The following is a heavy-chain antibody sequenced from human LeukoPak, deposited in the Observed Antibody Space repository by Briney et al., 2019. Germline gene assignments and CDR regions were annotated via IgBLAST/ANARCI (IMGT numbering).Heavy chain of an antibody. J-gene: IGHJ4*02. CDR1: GFTFSSYS. CDR3: ARGSDRPYNWNDGKDTCFDY. V-gene: IGHV3-21*01. Sequence: PGGSLRLSCAASGFTFSSYSMNWVRQAPGKGLEWVSSISSSSSYIYYADSVKGRFTISRDNAKNSLYLQMNSLRAEDTAVYYCARGSDRPYNWNDGKDTCFDYWGQGTLVTVSS. CDR2: ISSSSSYI. D-gene: IGHD1-1*01.